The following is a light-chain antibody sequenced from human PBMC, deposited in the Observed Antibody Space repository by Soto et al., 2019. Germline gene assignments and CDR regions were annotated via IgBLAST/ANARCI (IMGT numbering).Light chain of an antibody. V-gene: IGLV1-47*01. CDR2: RND. CDR1: SSNIGSNY. CDR3: AAWDDSLSAVV. Sequence: QSVLTQPPSASGTPGQRVNISCSGSSSNIGSNYVYWYQQFPGSAPKLLIYRNDQRPSGVPDRFSGSKSGTSASLAISGPRSEDEADYYCAAWDDSLSAVVFGGGTKVTVL. J-gene: IGLJ2*01.